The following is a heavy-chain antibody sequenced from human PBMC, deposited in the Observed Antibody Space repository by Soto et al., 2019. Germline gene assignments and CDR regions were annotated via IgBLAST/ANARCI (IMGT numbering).Heavy chain of an antibody. CDR3: AILRFLEWLSIDYYGMDV. Sequence: PGESLKISCKGSGYSFTSYWISWVRQMPGKGLEWMGRIDPSDSYTNHSPSFQGHVTISADKSISTAYLQWSSLKASDTAMYYCAILRFLEWLSIDYYGMDVWGQGTTVTVSS. J-gene: IGHJ6*02. CDR2: IDPSDSYT. CDR1: GYSFTSYW. D-gene: IGHD3-3*01. V-gene: IGHV5-10-1*01.